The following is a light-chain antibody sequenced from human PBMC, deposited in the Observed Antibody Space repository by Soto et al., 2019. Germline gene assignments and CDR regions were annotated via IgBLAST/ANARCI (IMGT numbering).Light chain of an antibody. CDR1: QSVSTN. Sequence: EIVMTQSPATLSVSPGERATLSCRASQSVSTNLTWYQQKPGQAPRLLIYGASTRATGIPARFSGSGSGTEFTLPITSLQSEDFAIYYCQQYNNWPPITFGQGTRLELK. V-gene: IGKV3D-15*01. CDR2: GAS. CDR3: QQYNNWPPIT. J-gene: IGKJ5*01.